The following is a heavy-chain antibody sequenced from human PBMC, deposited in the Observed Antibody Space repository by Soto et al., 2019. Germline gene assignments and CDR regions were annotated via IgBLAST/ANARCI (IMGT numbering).Heavy chain of an antibody. J-gene: IGHJ5*02. D-gene: IGHD2-2*01. V-gene: IGHV4-39*01. Sequence: QLQLQESGPGLVKPSETLSLTCTVSGGSISSSSYYWGWIRQPPGKGLEWIGSIYYSGSTYYNPSLKSRVTISVDTSKNQFSLKLSSVPAADTAVYYCARHRVPAATLAVGNWFDPWGQGTLVTVSS. CDR2: IYYSGST. CDR1: GGSISSSSYY. CDR3: ARHRVPAATLAVGNWFDP.